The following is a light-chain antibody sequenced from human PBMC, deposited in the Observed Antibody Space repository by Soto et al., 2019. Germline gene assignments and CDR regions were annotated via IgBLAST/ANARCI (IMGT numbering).Light chain of an antibody. V-gene: IGKV3-15*01. CDR1: QSVSSN. CDR2: GAS. J-gene: IGKJ1*01. Sequence: EIVMTQSPATLSVSPGERATLSCRASQSVSSNLAWYQQKPGQAPRLLIYGASTRATGIPARFSGSGSGTEFTLTISSLQSEYFAVYYCQQYDNWWTFGQGTKAEIK. CDR3: QQYDNWWT.